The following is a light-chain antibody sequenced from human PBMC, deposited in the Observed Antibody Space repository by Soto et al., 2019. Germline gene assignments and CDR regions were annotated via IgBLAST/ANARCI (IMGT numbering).Light chain of an antibody. Sequence: EIVFTQSPATLSSFPGDRVTLSFRASQYINTRLAWYQHRPGQAPRLLIYQTSIRAAGIPARFSASGSGTDFTLTIRSLQSEDFAVYFCQQYNNWPSFGQGTRLEIK. CDR3: QQYNNWPS. CDR1: QYINTR. V-gene: IGKV3D-15*01. J-gene: IGKJ5*01. CDR2: QTS.